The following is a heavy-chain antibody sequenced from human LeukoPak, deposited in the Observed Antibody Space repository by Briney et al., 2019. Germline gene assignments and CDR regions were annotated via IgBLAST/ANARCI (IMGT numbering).Heavy chain of an antibody. Sequence: SETLSLTCTVSGGSISSYYWGWIRQPPGKGLEWIGSIYYSGSTYYNPSLKSRVTISVDTSKNQFSLKLSSVTAADTAVYYCARFNSGSYQHYFDYWGQGTLVTVSS. V-gene: IGHV4-39*07. J-gene: IGHJ4*02. CDR1: GGSISSYY. CDR3: ARFNSGSYQHYFDY. CDR2: IYYSGST. D-gene: IGHD1-26*01.